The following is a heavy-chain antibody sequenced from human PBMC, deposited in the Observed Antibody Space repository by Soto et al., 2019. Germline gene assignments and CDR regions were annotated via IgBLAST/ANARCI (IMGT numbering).Heavy chain of an antibody. Sequence: ASVKVSCKASGYTFTSYGISWVRQAPRQGLEWMGWISAYNGNTNYAQKLQGRVTMTTDTSTSTAYMELRSLRSDDTAVYYCARVGVTMVRGVITETYYYYMDDWGKGTTVTVSS. CDR2: ISAYNGNT. J-gene: IGHJ6*03. CDR3: ARVGVTMVRGVITETYYYYMDD. D-gene: IGHD3-10*01. CDR1: GYTFTSYG. V-gene: IGHV1-18*01.